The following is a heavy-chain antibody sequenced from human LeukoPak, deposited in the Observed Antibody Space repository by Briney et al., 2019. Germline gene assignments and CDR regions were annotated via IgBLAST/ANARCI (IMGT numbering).Heavy chain of an antibody. J-gene: IGHJ4*02. Sequence: GGSLRLSCAASRFTFSNYWMSWVRQAPGKGLEWVAKIKQDGSQRYYVDSVTGRFTISRDNAKNSLYLQMNSLRADDTAVYYCARGFCTSGRCSKYDYWGQGTLVTVSS. CDR3: ARGFCTSGRCSKYDY. CDR1: RFTFSNYW. CDR2: IKQDGSQR. V-gene: IGHV3-7*01. D-gene: IGHD2-15*01.